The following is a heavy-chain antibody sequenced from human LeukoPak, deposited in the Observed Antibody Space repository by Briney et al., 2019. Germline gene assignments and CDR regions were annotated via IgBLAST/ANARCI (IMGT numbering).Heavy chain of an antibody. J-gene: IGHJ5*02. CDR3: VKDVVPGRTGAGPGS. CDR2: IEHDGSIA. Sequence: GGSLRLSCVASGFTFRNFGLHWVRQAPDKGLEWVAFIEHDGSIASYSESVKGRFSLSRDDSKTAVSLQMNSLRAEDTALYYCVKDVVPGRTGAGPGSWGQGTLVTVSS. CDR1: GFTFRNFG. V-gene: IGHV3-30*02. D-gene: IGHD6-13*01.